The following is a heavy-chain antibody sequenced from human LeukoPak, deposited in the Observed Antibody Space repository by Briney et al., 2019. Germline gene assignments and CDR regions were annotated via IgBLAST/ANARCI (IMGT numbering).Heavy chain of an antibody. V-gene: IGHV3-48*03. CDR1: GFTFSSYE. CDR3: ARVRGGYSYGTGYYYTDV. CDR2: ISSSGSTI. D-gene: IGHD5-18*01. Sequence: AGGSLRLSCAASGFTFSSYEMNWVRQAPGKGLEWVSYISSSGSTIYYADSVKGRFTISRDNAKNSLYLQMNSLRAEDTAVYYCARVRGGYSYGTGYYYTDVWGKGTTVTVSS. J-gene: IGHJ6*03.